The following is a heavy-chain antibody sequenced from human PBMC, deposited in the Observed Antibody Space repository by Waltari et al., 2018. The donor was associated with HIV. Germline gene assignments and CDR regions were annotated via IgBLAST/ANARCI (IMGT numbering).Heavy chain of an antibody. Sequence: QVHMVQSGAEVKKPAASVQVSSQVSGHLLTELSIHWVRQAPGEGLEWMGGFDPEDRETIYAQKFQGRVTMTEDTSTDTTYMELSSLRSEDTAVYYCATTRQWLVHSGLDVWGQGTTVTVSS. D-gene: IGHD6-19*01. CDR1: GHLLTELS. CDR2: FDPEDRET. V-gene: IGHV1-24*01. CDR3: ATTRQWLVHSGLDV. J-gene: IGHJ6*02.